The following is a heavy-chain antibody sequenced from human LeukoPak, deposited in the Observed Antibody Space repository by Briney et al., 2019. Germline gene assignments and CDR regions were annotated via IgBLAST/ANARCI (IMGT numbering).Heavy chain of an antibody. CDR1: GFTFSSYA. V-gene: IGHV3-23*01. J-gene: IGHJ6*03. CDR2: ISGSGGST. CDR3: AKDGVHGSSSWYYYMDV. Sequence: PGGSLRLSCAASGFTFSSYAMSWVRQAPGKGLEWVSAISGSGGSTYYADSVKGRFTISRDNSKNTLYLQMNSLRAEDTAVYYCAKDGVHGSSSWYYYMDVWGKGTTVTVSS. D-gene: IGHD6-13*01.